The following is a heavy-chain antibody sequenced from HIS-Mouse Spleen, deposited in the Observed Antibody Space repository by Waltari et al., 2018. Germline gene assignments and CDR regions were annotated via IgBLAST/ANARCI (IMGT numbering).Heavy chain of an antibody. CDR2: INPNSVGT. V-gene: IGHV1-2*02. CDR3: ARDREPDAFDI. CDR1: GYTFTGYY. Sequence: QVQLVQSGAEVKKPGASVKVSCKASGYTFTGYYMHWVRQAPGKGIEWMGGINPNSVGTNDDTKVQGRGTMTRETSISTADMELSRLRSDDTAVYYCARDREPDAFDIWGQGTMVTVSS. J-gene: IGHJ3*02.